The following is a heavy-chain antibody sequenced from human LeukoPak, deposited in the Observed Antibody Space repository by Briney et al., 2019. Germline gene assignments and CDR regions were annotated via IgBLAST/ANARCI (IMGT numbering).Heavy chain of an antibody. J-gene: IGHJ4*02. D-gene: IGHD6-13*01. CDR3: AKEGYANSWYRFDY. Sequence: GGSLRLSCAASGFTFSSYAMSWVRQAPGKGLEWVSCISGSGVSTYYADSVKGRFNISRDNSKNMVYLQMNRLRAEDSALYYCAKEGYANSWYRFDYWGQGTLVTVSS. CDR1: GFTFSSYA. CDR2: ISGSGVST. V-gene: IGHV3-23*01.